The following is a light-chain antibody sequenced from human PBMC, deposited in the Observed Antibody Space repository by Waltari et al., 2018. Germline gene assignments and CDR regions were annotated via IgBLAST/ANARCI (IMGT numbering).Light chain of an antibody. J-gene: IGKJ1*01. Sequence: AIRMTQSPSSFSASPGDSVTITCRASQGISSYLAWYQQKPGKAPKLLIYAASTLQSGVPSRFSGSGSGTDFTLTISCLQSEDFATYYCQQYYSYPQTFGQGTKVEIK. CDR3: QQYYSYPQT. V-gene: IGKV1-8*01. CDR2: AAS. CDR1: QGISSY.